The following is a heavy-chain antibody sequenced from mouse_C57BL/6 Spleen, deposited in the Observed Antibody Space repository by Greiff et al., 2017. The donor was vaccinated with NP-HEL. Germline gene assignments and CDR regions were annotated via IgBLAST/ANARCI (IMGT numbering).Heavy chain of an antibody. D-gene: IGHD2-3*01. Sequence: ESGPGLVKPSQSLSLTCSVTGYSITSGYYWNWIRQFPGNKLEWMGYISYDGSNNYNPSLKNRISITRDTSKNQFFLKLNSVTTEDTATYYCARDGYYLYFDVWGTGTTVTVSS. J-gene: IGHJ1*03. V-gene: IGHV3-6*01. CDR1: GYSITSGYY. CDR3: ARDGYYLYFDV. CDR2: ISYDGSN.